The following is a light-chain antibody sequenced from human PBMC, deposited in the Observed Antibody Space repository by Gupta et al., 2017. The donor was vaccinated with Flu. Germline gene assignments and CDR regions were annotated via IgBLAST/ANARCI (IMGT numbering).Light chain of an antibody. Sequence: QSVLTQPPSVSGAPGQRVTISCPGSSSNIGAGYDVHWYQQLPGTAPKLLIYGNSNRPSGVPDRVSGSKSGTSASLASTGLQAEDEADYYCQSYDSSLSGWVFGGGTKLTVL. J-gene: IGLJ3*02. V-gene: IGLV1-40*01. CDR1: SSNIGAGYD. CDR2: GNS. CDR3: QSYDSSLSGWV.